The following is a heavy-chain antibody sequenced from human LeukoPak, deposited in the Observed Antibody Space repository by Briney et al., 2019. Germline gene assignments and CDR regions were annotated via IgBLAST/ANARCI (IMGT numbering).Heavy chain of an antibody. V-gene: IGHV1-3*04. Sequence: ASVKVSCKASGYTFTNYAIHWVRQAPGQGLEWMGWINTDNGNRKYAQKFQGRVTITSDTSANTVNMELTSLRSEDTAVYFCARDRALTTSYGMDVGGKGTRVTVSS. CDR3: ARDRALTTSYGMDV. D-gene: IGHD2/OR15-2a*01. CDR2: INTDNGNR. CDR1: GYTFTNYA. J-gene: IGHJ6*04.